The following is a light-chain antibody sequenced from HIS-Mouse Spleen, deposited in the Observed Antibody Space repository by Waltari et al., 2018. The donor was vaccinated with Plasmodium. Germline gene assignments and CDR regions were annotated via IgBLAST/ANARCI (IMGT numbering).Light chain of an antibody. V-gene: IGLV3-27*01. CDR2: KDS. J-gene: IGLJ3*02. CDR3: YSAADNNWV. Sequence: SYELTQPSSVSVSPGQTARITFSGDVLAKKYARWFQQKPGQAPVLVIYKDSERPSGIPERFSGSSSGTTVTLTIGGAQVEDEADYYCYSAADNNWVFGGGTKLTVL. CDR1: VLAKKY.